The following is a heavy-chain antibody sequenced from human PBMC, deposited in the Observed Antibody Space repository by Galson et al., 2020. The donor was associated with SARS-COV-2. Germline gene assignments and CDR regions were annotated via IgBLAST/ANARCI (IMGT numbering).Heavy chain of an antibody. V-gene: IGHV4-61*01. Sequence: SEPLSLTCTVSGGSVGGGSTSYYYWNWIRQSPRKGLEWIGTVNSTGTTQSKPSLTNRVTISIVTSKNQFTLRMTSMTTADTAVYYCASTVWPDDYGDSWCEGGLFTVAS. J-gene: IGHJ4*02. CDR3: ASTVWPDDYGDS. CDR2: VNSTGTT. CDR1: GGSVGGGSTSYYY. D-gene: IGHD3-16*01.